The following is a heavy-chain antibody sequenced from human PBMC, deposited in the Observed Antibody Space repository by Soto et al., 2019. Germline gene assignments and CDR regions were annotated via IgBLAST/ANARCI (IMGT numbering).Heavy chain of an antibody. CDR3: ARDGYCSGGSCYAYYYGMDV. V-gene: IGHV3-48*01. D-gene: IGHD2-15*01. CDR1: GFTFSSYS. J-gene: IGHJ6*02. CDR2: ISSSSSTL. Sequence: EVQLVESGGGLVQPGGSLRLSCAASGFTFSSYSMNWVRQAPGKGLEWVSYISSSSSTLYYADSVKGRFTISRDNAKNSLDLQMNRRRAEDTAVYYCARDGYCSGGSCYAYYYGMDVWGQGTTVTVSS.